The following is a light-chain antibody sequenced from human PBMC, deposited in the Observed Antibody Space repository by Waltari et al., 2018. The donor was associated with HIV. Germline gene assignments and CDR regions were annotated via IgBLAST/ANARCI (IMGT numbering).Light chain of an antibody. V-gene: IGLV6-57*03. J-gene: IGLJ3*02. CDR3: QSFDSNNHWV. Sequence: NFILTQPHSVSGSPGKTVTISCTRTSGTIASNYVHWFHQRPGSAPTTFLYDDTHRPSGVPDRFSGTIDRSSNSASLMISGLQTEDEADDYCQSFDSNNHWVFGGGTKLTVL. CDR1: SGTIASNY. CDR2: DDT.